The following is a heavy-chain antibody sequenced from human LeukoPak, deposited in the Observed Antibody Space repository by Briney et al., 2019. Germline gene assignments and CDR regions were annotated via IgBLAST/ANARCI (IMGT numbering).Heavy chain of an antibody. V-gene: IGHV4-59*12. D-gene: IGHD3-9*01. J-gene: IGHJ4*02. CDR2: IYHTGST. CDR1: GGSMSNYY. CDR3: ARRTTYFGFRPSESPSCFDY. Sequence: PSETLSLTCTVSGGSMSNYYWTWIRQPPGKGLEWIGIIYHTGSTYYNPSLKSRVTISVDTSKNQFSLKLSSVTAADTAVYYCARRTTYFGFRPSESPSCFDYWGQGTLVTVSS.